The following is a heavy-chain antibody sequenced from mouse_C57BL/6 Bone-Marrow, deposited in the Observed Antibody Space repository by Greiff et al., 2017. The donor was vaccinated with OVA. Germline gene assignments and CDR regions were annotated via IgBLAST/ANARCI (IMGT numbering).Heavy chain of an antibody. CDR1: GISITTGNYR. CDR2: IYYSGTI. Sequence: VQLKQSGPGLVKPSQTVFLTCTVTGISITTGNYRWSWIRQFPGNKLEWIGYIYYSGTITYNPSLTSRTTITRDTPKNQFFLEMNSLTAEDTATYYCARENSVRGYFDVWGTGTTVTVSS. J-gene: IGHJ1*03. CDR3: ARENSVRGYFDV. D-gene: IGHD2-14*01. V-gene: IGHV3-5*01.